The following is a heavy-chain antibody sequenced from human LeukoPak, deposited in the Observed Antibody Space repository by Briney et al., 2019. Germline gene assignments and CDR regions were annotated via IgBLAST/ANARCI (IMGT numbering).Heavy chain of an antibody. V-gene: IGHV1-2*02. D-gene: IGHD2-8*01. CDR2: ISPYTGGT. CDR3: ARGMGDY. Sequence: ASVKVSCKASGYTFTAYYIHWVRQAPGQGLEWMGWISPYTGGTNYAQKFQGRVTITADKSTSTAYMELSSLRSEDTAVYYCARGMGDYWGQGTLVTVSS. J-gene: IGHJ4*02. CDR1: GYTFTAYY.